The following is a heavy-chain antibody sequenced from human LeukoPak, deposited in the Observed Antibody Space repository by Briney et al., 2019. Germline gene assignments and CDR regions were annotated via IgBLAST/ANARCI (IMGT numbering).Heavy chain of an antibody. Sequence: GGSLRLSCAASGFTFSNYWMHWVRQAPGKGLVWVSRINSDGSSTSYADSVKGRFTISRDNAKNTLYLQMNSLRAEDTAVYYCARDEQYYDFWSGYYHNLFDYWGQGTLVTVSS. CDR1: GFTFSNYW. V-gene: IGHV3-74*01. J-gene: IGHJ4*02. D-gene: IGHD3-3*01. CDR2: INSDGSST. CDR3: ARDEQYYDFWSGYYHNLFDY.